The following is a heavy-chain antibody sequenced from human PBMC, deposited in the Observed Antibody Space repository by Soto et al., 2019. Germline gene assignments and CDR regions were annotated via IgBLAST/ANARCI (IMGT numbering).Heavy chain of an antibody. Sequence: PSETLSLTCTVSGGSISGYYWSWIRQPPGKGLEWIGYMYNNGSTVYKPSYKSRVTISVDTTKNQYSLKLKSVTAEDTAVYYCARDLWGYCGTDCYPLDVWGQGTTVT. CDR2: MYNNGST. CDR3: ARDLWGYCGTDCYPLDV. CDR1: GGSISGYY. D-gene: IGHD2-21*02. J-gene: IGHJ6*02. V-gene: IGHV4-59*01.